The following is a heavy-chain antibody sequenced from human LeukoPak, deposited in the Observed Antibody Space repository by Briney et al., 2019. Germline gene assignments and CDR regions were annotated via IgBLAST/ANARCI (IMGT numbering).Heavy chain of an antibody. CDR2: ISGSGGST. D-gene: IGHD2-15*01. J-gene: IGHJ4*02. V-gene: IGHV3-23*01. CDR1: GFTFSSYA. Sequence: GGSLRLSCAASGFTFSSYAMSWVRQAPGKGLEWDSGISGSGGSTYYADSVKGRFTISRDNSKNTLYLQMNSLRAEDTALYYCAKTGGGFIVVLVAAWGQGTLVTVSS. CDR3: AKTGGGFIVVLVAA.